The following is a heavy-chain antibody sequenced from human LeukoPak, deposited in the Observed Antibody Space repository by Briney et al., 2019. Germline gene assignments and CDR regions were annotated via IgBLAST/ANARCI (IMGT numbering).Heavy chain of an antibody. Sequence: GGSLRLSCVGSGFTFSAYEMNWVRQAPGKGLGWVSTITSGFSTYYADSVKGRFIISRDNSKNTLYLQMDSLRDEDTAVYYCAKTRAGVNDAFDVWGQGTMVTVSS. D-gene: IGHD7-27*01. CDR1: GFTFSAYE. CDR2: ITSGFST. J-gene: IGHJ3*01. V-gene: IGHV3-23*01. CDR3: AKTRAGVNDAFDV.